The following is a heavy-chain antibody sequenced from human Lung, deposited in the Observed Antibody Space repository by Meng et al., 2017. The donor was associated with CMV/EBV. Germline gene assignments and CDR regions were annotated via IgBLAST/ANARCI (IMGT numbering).Heavy chain of an antibody. V-gene: IGHV1-18*04. J-gene: IGHJ6*02. CDR1: GYSFRTFG. CDR2: NRAYNGNT. CDR3: ARDRVLRGVNGLDV. Sequence: ASAXVFXKASGYSFRTFGISWVRKAPGQGLEWMGWNRAYNGNTTYTQKLQGRVNMTRDTSTRTVYMELRSIRSDDTAVYYCARDRVLRGVNGLDVWGQGTTVTVSS. D-gene: IGHD3-10*01.